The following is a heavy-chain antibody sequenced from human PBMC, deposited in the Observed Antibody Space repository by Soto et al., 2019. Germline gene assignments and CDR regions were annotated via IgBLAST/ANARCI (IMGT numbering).Heavy chain of an antibody. CDR2: ISSDGTTT. J-gene: IGHJ4*02. V-gene: IGHV3-74*01. CDR1: GITFRKYW. D-gene: IGHD2-8*01. CDR3: AIQDCTNDVCLEAAVTVGGALEY. Sequence: EVQLVGSGGGLVQPGKALRLSCAASGITFRKYWMHWVRQAPGKGPVWVSYISSDGTTTDYADSVKGRFTISRDNAKNTLYLQMDSVRVEDTAVYYCAIQDCTNDVCLEAAVTVGGALEYWGQGAQVTVSS.